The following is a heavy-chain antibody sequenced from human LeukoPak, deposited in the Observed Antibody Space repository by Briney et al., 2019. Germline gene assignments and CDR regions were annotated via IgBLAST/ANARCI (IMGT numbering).Heavy chain of an antibody. V-gene: IGHV4-34*01. J-gene: IGHJ5*02. CDR3: ARESGYYDVLTGYYNQNWFDP. CDR2: INHSGST. CDR1: GGSFSGSY. Sequence: SETLSLTCAVYGGSFSGSYWSWIRQPPGKGLEWIGEINHSGSTNYNPSLKSRVTISVDTSKNQFSLKLTSVTAADTAVSYCARESGYYDVLTGYYNQNWFDPWGQGTLVTVSS. D-gene: IGHD3-9*01.